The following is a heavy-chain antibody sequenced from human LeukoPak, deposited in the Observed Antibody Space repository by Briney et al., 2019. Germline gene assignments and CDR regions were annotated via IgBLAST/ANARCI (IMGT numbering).Heavy chain of an antibody. CDR1: GFTFSSYG. CDR3: AREPDYVYYYYGMDV. J-gene: IGHJ6*02. CDR2: IWYDGSNK. V-gene: IGHV3-33*01. Sequence: GGSLRLSCAASGFTFSSYGMHWVRQAPGKGLEWVAVIWYDGSNKYYADSVKGRFTISRDNSKNTLYLQMNSLRAEDTAVYYCAREPDYVYYYYGMDVWGQGTTVTVSS. D-gene: IGHD4-17*01.